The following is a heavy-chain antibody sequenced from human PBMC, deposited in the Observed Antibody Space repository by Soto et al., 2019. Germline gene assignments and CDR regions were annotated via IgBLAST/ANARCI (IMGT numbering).Heavy chain of an antibody. V-gene: IGHV3-49*03. CDR2: IRSKAYGGTT. CDR3: TSSEYYDFWSGYPVDYYYGMDV. D-gene: IGHD3-3*01. J-gene: IGHJ6*02. CDR1: GFTFGDYA. Sequence: PRLSCTASGFTFGDYAMSWFRQAPGKGLEWVGFIRSKAYGGTTEYAASVKGRFTISRDDSKSIAYLQMNSLKTEDTAVYYCTSSEYYDFWSGYPVDYYYGMDVWGQGTTVTVSS.